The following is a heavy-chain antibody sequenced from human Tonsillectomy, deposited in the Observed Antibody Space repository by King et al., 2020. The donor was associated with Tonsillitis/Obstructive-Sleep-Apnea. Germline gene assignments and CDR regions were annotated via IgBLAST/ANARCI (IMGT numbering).Heavy chain of an antibody. CDR3: ARDMVLEAGGDAFDI. CDR2: IYYSGST. V-gene: IGHV4-59*01. J-gene: IGHJ3*02. Sequence: VQLQESGPGLVKPSETLSLTCTVSGGSISRYSWSWIRQPPGKGLAWIGYIYYSGSTNYNPSLKSRVTISVDTSKNQFSLKLSSVTAADTAVYYCARDMVLEAGGDAFDIWGQGTEVTVSS. D-gene: IGHD2-8*01. CDR1: GGSISRYS.